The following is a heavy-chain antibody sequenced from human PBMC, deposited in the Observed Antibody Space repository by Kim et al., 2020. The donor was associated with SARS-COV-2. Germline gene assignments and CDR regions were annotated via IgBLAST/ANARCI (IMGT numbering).Heavy chain of an antibody. J-gene: IGHJ4*02. CDR2: ISAYNGNT. Sequence: ASVKVSCKASGYTFSIYGISWVRQAPGQGLEWMGWISAYNGNTNYAQKFQGRATMTTDTSTSTAYMELRSLRSDDTAVYFCARGVDFDSSSFPSDFDCWGQGTLVTVSS. V-gene: IGHV1-18*01. CDR1: GYTFSIYG. CDR3: ARGVDFDSSSFPSDFDC. D-gene: IGHD3-22*01.